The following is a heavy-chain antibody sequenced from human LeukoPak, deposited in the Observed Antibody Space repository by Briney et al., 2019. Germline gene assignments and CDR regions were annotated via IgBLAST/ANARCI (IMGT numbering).Heavy chain of an antibody. V-gene: IGHV4-59*08. Sequence: SETLSLTCTVSGGSISSYYWSWLRQPPGEGLEWIGYIYYSGSTNYNPSLKSRVTISVDTSKNQFSLKLSSVTAADTAVYYCARHLSDYGDYYYYGMDVWGQGTTVTVSS. D-gene: IGHD4-17*01. J-gene: IGHJ6*02. CDR3: ARHLSDYGDYYYYGMDV. CDR2: IYYSGST. CDR1: GGSISSYY.